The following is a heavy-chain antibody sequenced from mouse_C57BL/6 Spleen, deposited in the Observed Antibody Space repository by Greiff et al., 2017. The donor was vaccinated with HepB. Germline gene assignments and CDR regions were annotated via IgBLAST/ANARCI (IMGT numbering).Heavy chain of an antibody. V-gene: IGHV14-4*01. Sequence: EVQLQQSGAELVRPGASVKLSCTASGFNIKDDYMHWVKQRPEQGLEWIGWIDPENGDTEYASKFQGKATITADTSSNTAYLQLSSLTSEDTAVYYCTGGRDYAMDYWGQGTSVTVSS. J-gene: IGHJ4*01. CDR3: TGGRDYAMDY. CDR2: IDPENGDT. CDR1: GFNIKDDY.